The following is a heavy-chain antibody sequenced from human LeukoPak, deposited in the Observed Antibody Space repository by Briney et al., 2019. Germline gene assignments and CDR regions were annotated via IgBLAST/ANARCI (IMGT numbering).Heavy chain of an antibody. CDR3: ARRRGGFGEGEFDY. CDR2: SHTGGSI. V-gene: IGHV4-4*08. D-gene: IGHD3-10*01. CDR1: GVSFSGFY. J-gene: IGHJ4*02. Sequence: SETLSPTCTVSGVSFSGFYWNWIRQPPRKGLEWVGYSHTGGSISSNPSLNSRVAFSMDTSKNQVSLRLNSVTATDTAVYYCARRRGGFGEGEFDYWGQGIPVTVST.